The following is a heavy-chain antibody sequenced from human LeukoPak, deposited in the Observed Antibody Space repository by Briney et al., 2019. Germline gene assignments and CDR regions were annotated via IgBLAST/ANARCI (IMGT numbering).Heavy chain of an antibody. Sequence: SETLSLTCGVSGDSITSGGYYWAWLRQPPGKGLGWIGSVYYTGSIKYNPSLKGRVSISRDMSKNQFSLNVNSVDATDTAVYYCARRDYAAWFDPWGQGTLVTVSS. CDR3: ARRDYAAWFDP. V-gene: IGHV4-39*07. D-gene: IGHD4/OR15-4a*01. CDR1: GDSITSGGYY. J-gene: IGHJ5*02. CDR2: VYYTGSI.